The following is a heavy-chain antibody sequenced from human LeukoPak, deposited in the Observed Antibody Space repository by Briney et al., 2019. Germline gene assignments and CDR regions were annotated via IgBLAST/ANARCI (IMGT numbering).Heavy chain of an antibody. D-gene: IGHD6-13*01. CDR3: ASPGYSSSWYTEGGYYYYGMDV. V-gene: IGHV1-3*01. CDR2: INAGNGNT. J-gene: IGHJ6*02. Sequence: ASVKVSCKASGYTFTSYAMHWVRQAPGQRLEWMGWINAGNGNTKYSQKFQGRVTITRDTSASTAYMELSSLRSEDTAVYYCASPGYSSSWYTEGGYYYYGMDVWGQGTTVTVSS. CDR1: GYTFTSYA.